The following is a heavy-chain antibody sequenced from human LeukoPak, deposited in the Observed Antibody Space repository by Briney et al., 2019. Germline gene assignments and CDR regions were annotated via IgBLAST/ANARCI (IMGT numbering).Heavy chain of an antibody. J-gene: IGHJ4*02. CDR1: GGSISSSNYY. CDR2: IYYSGST. Sequence: SGTLSLTCTVSGGSISSSNYYWGWIRQPPGKGLEWIGSIYYSGSTYYNPSLKSRVTISADTSKNQFSLKLSSVTAADTAVYYCARVSGSSRNDYWGPGALVTVSS. CDR3: ARVSGSSRNDY. V-gene: IGHV4-39*01. D-gene: IGHD1-26*01.